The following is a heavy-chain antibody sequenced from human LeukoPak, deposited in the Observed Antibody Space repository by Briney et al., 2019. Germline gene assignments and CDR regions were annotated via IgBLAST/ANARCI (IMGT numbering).Heavy chain of an antibody. CDR3: ARGSQSLGYCSGGSCRAKIFDY. V-gene: IGHV4-59*12. CDR2: IFYSGSP. D-gene: IGHD2-15*01. J-gene: IGHJ4*02. Sequence: PSETLSLTCTVSGDSISSYYWSWIRQPPGKGLEWIGNIFYSGSPNYNPSLKSRVTISVDTSKNQFSLKLSSVTAADTAVYYCARGSQSLGYCSGGSCRAKIFDYWGQGTLVTVSS. CDR1: GDSISSYY.